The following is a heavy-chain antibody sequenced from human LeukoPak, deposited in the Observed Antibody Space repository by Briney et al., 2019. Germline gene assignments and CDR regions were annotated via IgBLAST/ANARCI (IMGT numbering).Heavy chain of an antibody. CDR1: GFTFGTYA. J-gene: IGHJ5*02. Sequence: GGSLRLSCAASGFTFGTYAMSWVRQPPGKGLEWVSSIDSSSGYISYADSVKGRFTISRDNAKNSLYLQMNSLRAEDTAVYYCAIVHRYYYDSSGYWRWFDPWGQGTLVTVSS. CDR3: AIVHRYYYDSSGYWRWFDP. D-gene: IGHD3-22*01. V-gene: IGHV3-21*01. CDR2: IDSSSGYI.